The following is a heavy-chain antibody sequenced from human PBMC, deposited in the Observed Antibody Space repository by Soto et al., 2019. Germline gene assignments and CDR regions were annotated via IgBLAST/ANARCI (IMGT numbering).Heavy chain of an antibody. J-gene: IGHJ6*02. CDR2: IDPSDSYT. CDR1: GYSFTSYW. V-gene: IGHV5-10-1*01. CDR3: ARNPSIYVWGSYRNFYGMDV. D-gene: IGHD3-16*02. Sequence: GESLKISCKGSGYSFTSYWISWVRQMPGKGLEWMGRIDPSDSYTNYSPSFQGHVTISADKSISTAYLQWSSLKASDTAMHYCARNPSIYVWGSYRNFYGMDVWGQGTTVTVS.